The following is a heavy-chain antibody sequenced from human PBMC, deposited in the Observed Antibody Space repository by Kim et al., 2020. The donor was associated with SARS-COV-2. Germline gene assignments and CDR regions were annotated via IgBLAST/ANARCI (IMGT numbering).Heavy chain of an antibody. J-gene: IGHJ2*01. CDR1: GGSFSGYY. D-gene: IGHD3-9*01. V-gene: IGHV4-34*01. CDR2: INHSGST. Sequence: SETLSLTCAVYGGSFSGYYWSWIRQPPGKGLEWIGEINHSGSTNYNPSLKSRVTISVDTSKNQFSLKLSSVTAADTAVYYCARGRPFRYFDWRTSRGYFDLWGRGTLVTVSS. CDR3: ARGRPFRYFDWRTSRGYFDL.